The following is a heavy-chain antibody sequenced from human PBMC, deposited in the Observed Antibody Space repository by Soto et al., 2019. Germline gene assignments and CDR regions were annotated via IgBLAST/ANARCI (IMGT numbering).Heavy chain of an antibody. J-gene: IGHJ4*02. V-gene: IGHV1-69*13. CDR2: IIPIFGTA. D-gene: IGHD6-19*01. Sequence: GASVKVSCKASGGTFSSYAISWVRQAPGQGLEWMGGIIPIFGTANYAQKFQGRVTITADESTSTAYMELSSLRSEVTAVYYCARGGGNSRPQNSIAVAGTEVGAFDYWGQGPLVTVSS. CDR1: GGTFSSYA. CDR3: ARGGGNSRPQNSIAVAGTEVGAFDY.